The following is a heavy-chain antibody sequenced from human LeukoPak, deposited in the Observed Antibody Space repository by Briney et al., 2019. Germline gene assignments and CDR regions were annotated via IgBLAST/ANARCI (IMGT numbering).Heavy chain of an antibody. Sequence: ASVKVSCKASGGTFSSYAISWVRQAPGQGLEWMGWINPNSGGTNYAQKFQGRVTMTRDTSISTAYMELSRLRSDDTAVYYCASVYCGGDCYPLYYYYGMDVWGQGTTVTVSS. CDR3: ASVYCGGDCYPLYYYYGMDV. CDR1: GGTFSSYA. J-gene: IGHJ6*02. CDR2: INPNSGGT. D-gene: IGHD2-21*02. V-gene: IGHV1-2*02.